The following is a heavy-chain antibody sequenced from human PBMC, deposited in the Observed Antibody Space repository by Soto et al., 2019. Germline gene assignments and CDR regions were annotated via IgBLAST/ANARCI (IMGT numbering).Heavy chain of an antibody. CDR1: GFTFSSYA. D-gene: IGHD6-13*01. CDR3: ERDRIYSSSWYDY. Sequence: QVQLVESGGGVVQPGRSLRLSCAASGFTFSSYAMHWVRQAPGKGLEWVAVISYDGSNKYYADSVKGRFTIARDNSKNSLYLQMISLRAEDTDVYYCERDRIYSSSWYDYWGQGTLVTVSS. V-gene: IGHV3-30-3*01. CDR2: ISYDGSNK. J-gene: IGHJ4*02.